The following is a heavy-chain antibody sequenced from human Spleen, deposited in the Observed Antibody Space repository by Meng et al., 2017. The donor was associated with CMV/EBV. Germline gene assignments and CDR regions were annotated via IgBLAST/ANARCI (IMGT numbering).Heavy chain of an antibody. CDR1: GFTFSSYA. Sequence: SGFTFSSYAMHWVRQAPGKGLEWVAVISFDGSIKNYADSVKGRFTISRDNSKNTLFLQMNSLRPEDTTMYYCARDLGVQLWLGADYWGQGTLVTVSS. CDR2: ISFDGSIK. CDR3: ARDLGVQLWLGADY. V-gene: IGHV3-30-3*01. D-gene: IGHD5-18*01. J-gene: IGHJ4*02.